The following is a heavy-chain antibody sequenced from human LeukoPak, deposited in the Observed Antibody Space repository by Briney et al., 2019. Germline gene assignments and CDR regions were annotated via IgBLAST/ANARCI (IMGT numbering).Heavy chain of an antibody. CDR1: GFTFSSYS. D-gene: IGHD3-3*01. J-gene: IGHJ6*04. CDR2: ISSSSSTI. Sequence: GGSLRLSCAASGFTFSSYSMNWVRQAPGKGLEWVSYISSSSSTIYYADSVKGRFTISRDNAKNSLYLQMNRLRAEDTAVYYCARDYYDFWSGWDVWGKGTTVTVSS. CDR3: ARDYYDFWSGWDV. V-gene: IGHV3-48*01.